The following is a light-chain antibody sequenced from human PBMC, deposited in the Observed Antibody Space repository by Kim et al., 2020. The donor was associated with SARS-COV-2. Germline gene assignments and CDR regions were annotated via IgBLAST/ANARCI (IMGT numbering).Light chain of an antibody. J-gene: IGLJ2*01. V-gene: IGLV1-51*01. CDR1: SSNIGNNN. CDR2: DNN. Sequence: QSVLTQPPSVSAAPGQKVTISCSGSSSNIGNNNVSWYQQLPGTAPKLLIYDNNKRPSGIPDRFSGSKSGTSATLGITGLQTGDEADYYCGTWDSRLSAVVFGGGTKLTVL. CDR3: GTWDSRLSAVV.